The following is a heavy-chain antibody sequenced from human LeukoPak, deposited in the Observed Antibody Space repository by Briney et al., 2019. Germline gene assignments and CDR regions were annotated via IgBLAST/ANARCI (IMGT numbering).Heavy chain of an antibody. Sequence: GRSLRLSCVASGFTFSNYYMRWACQAPGKGLEWVAIISDDGERKFYADSVRGRITISRDKSKNTLFLQMNSLRADDTAVYFCAKDLSGHWCIDYWGQGTLVTVSS. CDR3: AKDLSGHWCIDY. V-gene: IGHV3-30*18. J-gene: IGHJ4*02. CDR2: ISDDGERK. D-gene: IGHD4/OR15-4a*01. CDR1: GFTFSNYY.